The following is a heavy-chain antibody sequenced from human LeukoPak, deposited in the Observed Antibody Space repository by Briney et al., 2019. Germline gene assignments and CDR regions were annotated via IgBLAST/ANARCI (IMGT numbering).Heavy chain of an antibody. J-gene: IGHJ5*02. V-gene: IGHV3-7*05. D-gene: IGHD5-24*01. Sequence: ETLSLTCTVSGGSISSYYWSWIRQPPGKGLEWVGNIKQDGSVNRYADSVRGRFTISRDNAQTSLYLQMNSLRAEDTAVYYCARASNPWLQLTWGQGTLVTVSS. CDR3: ARASNPWLQLT. CDR2: IKQDGSVN. CDR1: GGSISSYY.